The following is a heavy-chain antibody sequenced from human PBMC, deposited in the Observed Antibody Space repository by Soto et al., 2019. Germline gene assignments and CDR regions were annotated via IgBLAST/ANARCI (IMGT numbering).Heavy chain of an antibody. J-gene: IGHJ5*02. Sequence: ASVKVSCKASGGTFSSYAISWVRQAPGQGLEWMGGIIPIFGTANYAQKFQGRVTITADESTSTACMELSSPRSEDTAVYYCAREGGRKQQLALSWGQGTLVTVSS. CDR2: IIPIFGTA. CDR1: GGTFSSYA. V-gene: IGHV1-69*13. D-gene: IGHD6-13*01. CDR3: AREGGRKQQLALS.